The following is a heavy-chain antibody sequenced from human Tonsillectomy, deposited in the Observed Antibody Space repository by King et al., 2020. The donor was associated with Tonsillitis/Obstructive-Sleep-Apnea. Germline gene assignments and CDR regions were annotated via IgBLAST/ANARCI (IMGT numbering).Heavy chain of an antibody. D-gene: IGHD2-8*01. CDR3: ARIEKTNRYFDL. V-gene: IGHV3-66*01. CDR1: GFTVRSNF. Sequence: VQLVESGGGLVQPGGSLRRSCAASGFTVRSNFMSWVRQAPGEGLEWVSVIYSGGSTYYADSVKGRFTISRDNSKNTLYLQMNSLRAEDTAVYYCARIEKTNRYFDLWGRGTLVTVSS. CDR2: IYSGGST. J-gene: IGHJ2*01.